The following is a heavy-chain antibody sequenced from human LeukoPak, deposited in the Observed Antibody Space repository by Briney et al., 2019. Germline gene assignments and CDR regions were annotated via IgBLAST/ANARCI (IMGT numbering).Heavy chain of an antibody. CDR2: IIPIFGTA. CDR1: GYTFTSYD. V-gene: IGHV1-69*13. CDR3: ARAGTTVTTPGRWFDP. J-gene: IGHJ5*02. Sequence: ASVKVSCKASGYTFTSYDINWVRQATGQGLEWMGWIIPIFGTANYAQKFQGRVTITADESTSTAYMELSSLRSEDTAVYYCARAGTTVTTPGRWFDPWGQGTLVTVSS. D-gene: IGHD4-17*01.